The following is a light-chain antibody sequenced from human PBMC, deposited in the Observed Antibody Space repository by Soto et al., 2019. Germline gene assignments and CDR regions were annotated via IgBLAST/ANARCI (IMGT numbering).Light chain of an antibody. CDR3: ATWDDSQKGV. CDR1: ISNIGGYT. J-gene: IGLJ1*01. CDR2: NDY. V-gene: IGLV1-44*01. Sequence: QSLLTQPPSASGTPGQRVTISCSGNISNIGGYTVNWYQHLPGTAPKLLIYNDYQRPSGVPDRFSGSKSGTSASLAISGLQSEDEADYYCATWDDSQKGVFGAGTKVTVL.